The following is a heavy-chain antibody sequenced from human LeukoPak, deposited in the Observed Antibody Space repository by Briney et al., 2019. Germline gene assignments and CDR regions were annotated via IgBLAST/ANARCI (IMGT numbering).Heavy chain of an antibody. V-gene: IGHV3-48*01. CDR1: GFTFSSYS. Sequence: GGSLRLSCEASGFTFSSYSMNWVRQAPGKGLEWVSHISGTTGTTYYADSVKGRFTISRDNAKNSLYLQMNSLRAEDTAVYYCASLYGSGPNWFDPWGQGTLVTVSS. CDR2: ISGTTGTT. J-gene: IGHJ5*02. CDR3: ASLYGSGPNWFDP. D-gene: IGHD3-10*01.